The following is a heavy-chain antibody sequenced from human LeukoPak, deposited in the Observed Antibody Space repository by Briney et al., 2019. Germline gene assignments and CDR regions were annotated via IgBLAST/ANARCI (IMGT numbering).Heavy chain of an antibody. V-gene: IGHV1-69*04. J-gene: IGHJ4*02. CDR3: ARAHYYDSSGYNDY. CDR2: IIPILGIA. Sequence: SVKVSCKASGGTFSSYAISWVRQAPGQGLEWMGRIIPILGIANYAQKFQGRVTITADKSASTAYMELSSLRSEDTAVYYCARAHYYDSSGYNDYWGQGTLVTVSS. CDR1: GGTFSSYA. D-gene: IGHD3-22*01.